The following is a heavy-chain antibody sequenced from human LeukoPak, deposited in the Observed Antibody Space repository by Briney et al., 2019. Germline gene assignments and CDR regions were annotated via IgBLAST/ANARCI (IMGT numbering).Heavy chain of an antibody. V-gene: IGHV4-34*01. Sequence: SETLSLTCAVYGGSFSGYYWSWIRQPPGKGLEWIGEINHSGSTNYNPSLKSRVTISVDTSKNQFSLKLSSVTAADTAVYYCARLQRGVVVPAALYYYYYMDVWGKGTTVTVSS. D-gene: IGHD2-2*01. CDR1: GGSFSGYY. J-gene: IGHJ6*03. CDR3: ARLQRGVVVPAALYYYYYMDV. CDR2: INHSGST.